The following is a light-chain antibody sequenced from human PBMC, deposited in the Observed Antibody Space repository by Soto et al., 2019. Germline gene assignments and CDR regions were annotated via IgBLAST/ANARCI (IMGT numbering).Light chain of an antibody. J-gene: IGKJ3*01. Sequence: EIVMTQSPATLSVSPGERATLSCRASQSVSSNLAWYQQKPGQAPRLLIYGASTRATGNPARFSGSGSGTEFALTISSLQSEDFAVYYCQHYNTWPGFGPGTKVDIK. CDR1: QSVSSN. CDR3: QHYNTWPG. CDR2: GAS. V-gene: IGKV3-15*01.